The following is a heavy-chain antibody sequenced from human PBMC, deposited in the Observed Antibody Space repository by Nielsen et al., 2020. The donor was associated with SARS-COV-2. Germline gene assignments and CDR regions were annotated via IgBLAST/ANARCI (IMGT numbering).Heavy chain of an antibody. CDR2: IYWDDDK. V-gene: IGHV2-5*02. J-gene: IGHJ3*02. CDR3: AHTVGFAIVANIWGDNAFDS. CDR1: GFSLRDSGVG. Sequence: SGPTLVKPTQTLTLTCSFSGFSLRDSGVGVGWIRQPPGKALEWLALIYWDDDKRYHPSLNNRLTLTTDTSKNQVDLTVTDVDPVDTARYYCAHTVGFAIVANIWGDNAFDSWGQGTMVTVPS. D-gene: IGHD5-12*01.